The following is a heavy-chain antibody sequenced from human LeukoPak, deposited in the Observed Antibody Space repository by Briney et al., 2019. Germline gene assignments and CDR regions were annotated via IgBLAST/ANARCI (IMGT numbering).Heavy chain of an antibody. V-gene: IGHV3-72*01. CDR2: SRDKDNRYST. CDR1: GFISSDFY. Sequence: GGSLRLSCAASGFISSDFYIDWVRQAPGKGLEWVGRSRDKDNRYSTEYAASVKSRFTISRDASKNSVYLQMNNLKIEDTATYFCVRDERYRGTGRGSGGFWGQGTLVTVSS. J-gene: IGHJ4*02. CDR3: VRDERYRGTGRGSGGF. D-gene: IGHD3-10*01.